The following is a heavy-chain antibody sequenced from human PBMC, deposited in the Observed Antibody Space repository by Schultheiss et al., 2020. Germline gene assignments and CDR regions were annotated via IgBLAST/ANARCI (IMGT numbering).Heavy chain of an antibody. J-gene: IGHJ4*02. D-gene: IGHD5-24*01. CDR1: GFTFSSYE. CDR3: AREDGYNDFDY. Sequence: GGSLRLSCAASGFTFSSYEMNWVRQAPGQGLEWVSYISSGGSTIYYADSVKGRFTISRDNAKNSLFLQMNSLRAEDTAVYYCAREDGYNDFDYWGQGTLVTVSS. CDR2: ISSGGSTI. V-gene: IGHV3-48*03.